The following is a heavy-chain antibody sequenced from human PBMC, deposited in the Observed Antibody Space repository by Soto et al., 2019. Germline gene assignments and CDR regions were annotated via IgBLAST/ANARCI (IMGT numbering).Heavy chain of an antibody. Sequence: SETLSLSCTVSGGSISSYYWSWIRQPPGKGMEWIGYIYYSGSTNYNPSLKSRVTISVDTFKNQFSLKLSSVTAADTAVHYCARRGLGGTAIYYYYGMDVWGQGTTVT. V-gene: IGHV4-59*01. CDR2: IYYSGST. J-gene: IGHJ6*02. D-gene: IGHD2-21*02. CDR1: GGSISSYY. CDR3: ARRGLGGTAIYYYYGMDV.